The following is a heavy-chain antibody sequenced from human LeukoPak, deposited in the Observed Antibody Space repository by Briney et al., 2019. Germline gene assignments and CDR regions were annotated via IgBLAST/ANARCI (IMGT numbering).Heavy chain of an antibody. J-gene: IGHJ4*02. V-gene: IGHV4-34*01. D-gene: IGHD2-15*01. CDR2: INHGGST. CDR1: GGSFSGYY. CDR3: ARVRGIVVVVAAKLGGHYFDY. Sequence: SETLSLTCAVYGGSFSGYYWSWIRQPPGKGLEWIGEINHGGSTNYNPSLKSRVTISVDTSKNQFSLKLSSVTAADTAVYYCARVRGIVVVVAAKLGGHYFDYWGQGTLVTVSS.